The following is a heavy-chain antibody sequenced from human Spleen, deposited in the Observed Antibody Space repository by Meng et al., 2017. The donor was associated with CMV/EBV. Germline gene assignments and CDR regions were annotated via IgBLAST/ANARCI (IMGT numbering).Heavy chain of an antibody. CDR3: AKDWLITGAAGVFDY. V-gene: IGHV3-30*02. D-gene: IGHD1-26*01. CDR1: GFTFSRAG. J-gene: IGHJ4*02. Sequence: LKISCAASGFTFSRAGMHWVRQAPGKGLEWVSFIRYDGGNQDYADSVKGRFTIPRDNSKNTVFLQMNGLIAEDTAVYYCAKDWLITGAAGVFDYWGQGTLVTVSS. CDR2: IRYDGGNQ.